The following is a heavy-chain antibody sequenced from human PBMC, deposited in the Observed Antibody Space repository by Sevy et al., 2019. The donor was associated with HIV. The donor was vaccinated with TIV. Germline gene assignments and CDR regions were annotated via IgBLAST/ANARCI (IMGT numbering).Heavy chain of an antibody. CDR3: AGGRYDSSGSFDAFDI. J-gene: IGHJ3*02. D-gene: IGHD3-22*01. CDR2: IFRSGGVT. Sequence: GGSLRLSCAASGFTFSNYAMNWVRQAPGKGLEWVSTIFRSGGVTYYADSVKGRCTISRDNFKNTLNLQMHSLRAEDTAVYYCAGGRYDSSGSFDAFDIWAQGTIVTVSS. V-gene: IGHV3-23*01. CDR1: GFTFSNYA.